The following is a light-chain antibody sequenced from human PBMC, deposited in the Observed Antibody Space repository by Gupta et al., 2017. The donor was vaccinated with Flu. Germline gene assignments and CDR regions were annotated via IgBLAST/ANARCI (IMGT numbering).Light chain of an antibody. CDR1: SSNIGSNY. CDR3: EAWDDSLSGLYV. V-gene: IGLV1-47*01. J-gene: IGLJ1*01. CDR2: RNN. Sequence: QSVLTQPPSASGTPGHRVTISCSGRSSNIGSNYVYWYQQLPGTAPNLLIYRNNKRRSGVPDRCSGSKSGTSAALAISGLRSEEEADYYCEAWDDSLSGLYVFGTGTKVTVL.